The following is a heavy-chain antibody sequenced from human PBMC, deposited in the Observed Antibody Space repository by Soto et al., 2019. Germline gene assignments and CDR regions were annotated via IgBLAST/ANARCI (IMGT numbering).Heavy chain of an antibody. Sequence: GGSLRLSCVVSEFIFSSFALSWVRLAPGKRLEWVAAVSRRGVNTYYADSVKGRFTISRENAKNTLYLQMNSLRAEDTAVYYCAKLSSPINDLAEPGPDYWGQGTLVTVSS. CDR3: AKLSSPINDLAEPGPDY. CDR1: EFIFSSFA. J-gene: IGHJ4*02. CDR2: VSRRGVNT. V-gene: IGHV3-23*01. D-gene: IGHD6-13*01.